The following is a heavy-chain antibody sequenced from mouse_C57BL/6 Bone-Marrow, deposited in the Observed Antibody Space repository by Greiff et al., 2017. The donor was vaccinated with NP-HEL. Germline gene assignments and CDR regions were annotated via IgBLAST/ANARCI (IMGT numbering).Heavy chain of an antibody. Sequence: VQLQQSGAELVRPGASVKLSCTASGFNIKDDYMHWVKQRPEQGLEWIGWIDPENGDTEYASKFQGKATIKADTSSNTAYLQLSSLPSEDTAVYYCTTGLYGNLYYYAMDYWGQGTSVTVSS. D-gene: IGHD2-1*01. CDR1: GFNIKDDY. J-gene: IGHJ4*01. CDR2: IDPENGDT. V-gene: IGHV14-4*01. CDR3: TTGLYGNLYYYAMDY.